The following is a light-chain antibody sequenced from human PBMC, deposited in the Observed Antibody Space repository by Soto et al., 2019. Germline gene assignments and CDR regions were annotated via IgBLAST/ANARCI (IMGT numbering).Light chain of an antibody. Sequence: IVMAQSPATLSVSPGERATLSFRASQSVGTKLAWYQQTRGQAPRLLIYGASNRATGVPARFSGSVSGTEFTLTISSLQSEDFAVYYCQQYSSWLWTFGQGTKVDNK. CDR2: GAS. J-gene: IGKJ1*01. V-gene: IGKV3-15*01. CDR3: QQYSSWLWT. CDR1: QSVGTK.